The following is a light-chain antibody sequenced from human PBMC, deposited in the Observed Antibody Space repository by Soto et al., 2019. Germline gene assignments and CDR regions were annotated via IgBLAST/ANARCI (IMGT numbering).Light chain of an antibody. V-gene: IGKV3-15*01. Sequence: EIVMTQSPATLCVSPGERATLSCRASQSVSGTLAWYQQTPGQAPRLLIYGSSTRAAGVPARFSGSGSGTEFTLTISSLRSEDFAVYYCQQYSDWPGTFGQGTKVDIK. CDR2: GSS. CDR3: QQYSDWPGT. CDR1: QSVSGT. J-gene: IGKJ1*01.